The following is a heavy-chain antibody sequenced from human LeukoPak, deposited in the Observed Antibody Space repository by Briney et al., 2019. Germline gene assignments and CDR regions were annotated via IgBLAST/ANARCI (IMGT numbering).Heavy chain of an antibody. V-gene: IGHV1-24*01. CDR2: FDPEDGDT. Sequence: ASVKVSCKISGYTLTELSMHWVRQAPGKGLEWMGGFDPEDGDTVYAEKVQGRVTMTEDTSTDTAFMELTSLRSEDTAVYYCATGNPAEAAGSFDYWGQGTLVTVS. J-gene: IGHJ4*02. D-gene: IGHD6-13*01. CDR3: ATGNPAEAAGSFDY. CDR1: GYTLTELS.